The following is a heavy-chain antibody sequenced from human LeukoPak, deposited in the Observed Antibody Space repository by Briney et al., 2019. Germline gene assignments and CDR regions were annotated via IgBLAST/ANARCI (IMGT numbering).Heavy chain of an antibody. D-gene: IGHD4-11*01. CDR1: GVTFSSYA. Sequence: ASVKVSCKASGVTFSSYAISWVRQAPGQGLEWMGWIISIFGTANYAQKFQGRVTITADKPTSTAYMELSSLRSEDTAVYYCARSREPGQTTPNFYYWGQGTLVTVSS. V-gene: IGHV1-69*06. CDR2: IISIFGTA. CDR3: ARSREPGQTTPNFYY. J-gene: IGHJ4*02.